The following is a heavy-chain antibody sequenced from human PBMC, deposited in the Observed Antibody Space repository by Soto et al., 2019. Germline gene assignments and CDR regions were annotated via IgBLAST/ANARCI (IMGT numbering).Heavy chain of an antibody. CDR3: AIDRSHSPDYFVS. CDR2: IYYSEST. J-gene: IGHJ4*02. D-gene: IGHD2-15*01. CDR1: GGSKSSDDYY. Sequence: TLSLTCTVSGGSKSSDDYYWCWIRQPPGKGLEWIGYIYYSESTDYSPSLKSQVTISIDKSQNQFSLNLSSVSATDTAVYYWAIDRSHSPDYFVSWGPGTLVTVSS. V-gene: IGHV4-30-4*01.